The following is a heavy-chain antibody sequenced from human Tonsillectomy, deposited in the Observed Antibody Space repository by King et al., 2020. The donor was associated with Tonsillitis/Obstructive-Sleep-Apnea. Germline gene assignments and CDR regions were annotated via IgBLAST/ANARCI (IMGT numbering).Heavy chain of an antibody. CDR2: ISNSGGST. J-gene: IGHJ4*02. CDR1: GFTFNSYG. CDR3: AKLYGGNSGSHFDY. Sequence: EVQLVESGGGLVQSGGSLRLSCAVSGFTFNSYGMSWVRQAPGKGLEWVSVISNSGGSTYYADSVKGRFTISRDNSKNTLYLQMNSLRAADTAVYYCAKLYGGNSGSHFDYWGQGTLVTVSP. D-gene: IGHD4-23*01. V-gene: IGHV3-23*04.